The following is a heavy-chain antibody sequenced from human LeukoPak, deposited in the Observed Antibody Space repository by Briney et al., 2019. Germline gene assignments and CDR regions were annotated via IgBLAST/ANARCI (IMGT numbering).Heavy chain of an antibody. J-gene: IGHJ2*01. CDR1: GYTFTSYG. CDR2: ISAYNGNT. V-gene: IGHV1-18*01. CDR3: ARGDYGSPWCFDL. D-gene: IGHD4-17*01. Sequence: ASVKVSCKASGYTFTSYGISWVRQAPGQGLEWMGWISAYNGNTNYAQKLQGRVTMTRDTSTSTVYMELSSLRSEDTAVYYCARGDYGSPWCFDLWGRGTLVTVSS.